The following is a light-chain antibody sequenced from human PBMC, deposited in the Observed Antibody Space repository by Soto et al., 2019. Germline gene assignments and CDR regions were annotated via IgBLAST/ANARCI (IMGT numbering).Light chain of an antibody. CDR1: QSVSNN. J-gene: IGKJ3*01. CDR3: QQSNNWPFT. Sequence: EIVMTQSPATVSVSPGERATLSCRAGQSVSNNLAWYQQKSGQAPRLLIYGASTRATGIPARFSGSGSGTEFTLTISSLQSEDFAVYYCQQSNNWPFTFGPGTKVDIK. CDR2: GAS. V-gene: IGKV3-15*01.